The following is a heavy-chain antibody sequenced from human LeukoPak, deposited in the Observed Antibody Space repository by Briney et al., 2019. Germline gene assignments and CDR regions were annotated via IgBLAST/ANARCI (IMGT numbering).Heavy chain of an antibody. D-gene: IGHD3-16*02. V-gene: IGHV4-39*07. CDR1: GGSISSSSYY. CDR3: ARPSNSLGELSFQEYYFDY. J-gene: IGHJ4*02. CDR2: IYYSGST. Sequence: SETLSLTCTVSGGSISSSSYYWGWIRQPPGKGLEWIGSIYYSGSTYYNPSLKSRVTISVDTSKNQSSLKLSSVTAADTAVYYCARPSNSLGELSFQEYYFDYWGQGTLVTVSS.